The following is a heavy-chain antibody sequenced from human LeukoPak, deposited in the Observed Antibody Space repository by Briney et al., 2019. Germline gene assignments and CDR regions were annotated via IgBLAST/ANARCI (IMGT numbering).Heavy chain of an antibody. V-gene: IGHV3-7*03. CDR1: GFTFSSYW. CDR3: ARGFYPDRTMIVVVVDY. D-gene: IGHD3-22*01. Sequence: GGSLRLSCAASGFTFSSYWMNWVRQTPGKGLEWVANMKQDGSETYYVDSVKGRFTISRDNAKNSLYLQMNSLRAEDTAVYYCARGFYPDRTMIVVVVDYWGQGSLVTVSS. CDR2: MKQDGSET. J-gene: IGHJ4*02.